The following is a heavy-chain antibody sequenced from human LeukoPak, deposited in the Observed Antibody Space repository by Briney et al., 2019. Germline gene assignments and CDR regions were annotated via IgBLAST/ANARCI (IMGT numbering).Heavy chain of an antibody. J-gene: IGHJ6*02. Sequence: GGSLRLSCAASGFTFSSYAMSWVRQAPGKGLEWVSGINWNGGSTGYADSVKGRFTISRDNAKNSLYLQMNSLRAEDTALYHCARENPDYYYGMDVWGQGTTVTVSS. CDR3: ARENPDYYYGMDV. V-gene: IGHV3-20*01. CDR2: INWNGGST. CDR1: GFTFSSYA.